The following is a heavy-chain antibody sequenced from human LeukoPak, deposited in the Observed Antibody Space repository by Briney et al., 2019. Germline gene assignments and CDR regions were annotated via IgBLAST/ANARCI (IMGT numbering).Heavy chain of an antibody. Sequence: ASVKVSCKASGYTFTGYYMHWVRQAPGQGLEWLGRINPNSGGTNYAQKFQGRVTMTRDTSISTAYMELSRLRSDDTAVYYCAREAQLWYAFDIWGQGTMVTVSS. CDR2: INPNSGGT. D-gene: IGHD5-18*01. J-gene: IGHJ3*02. V-gene: IGHV1-2*06. CDR1: GYTFTGYY. CDR3: AREAQLWYAFDI.